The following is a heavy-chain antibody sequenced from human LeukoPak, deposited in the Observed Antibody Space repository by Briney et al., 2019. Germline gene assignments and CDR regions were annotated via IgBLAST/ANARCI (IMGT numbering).Heavy chain of an antibody. CDR2: INPNSGGT. D-gene: IGHD6-13*01. J-gene: IGHJ3*02. V-gene: IGHV1-2*02. CDR1: GYTFTGYY. CDR3: ARVGAAAGTRGNAFEI. Sequence: ASVKVSCKASGYTFTGYYMHWVRQAPGQGLEWMGWINPNSGGTNYAQKFQGRVTMTRDTSISTAYMELSRLRSDDTAVYYCARVGAAAGTRGNAFEIWGQGKIVTVSS.